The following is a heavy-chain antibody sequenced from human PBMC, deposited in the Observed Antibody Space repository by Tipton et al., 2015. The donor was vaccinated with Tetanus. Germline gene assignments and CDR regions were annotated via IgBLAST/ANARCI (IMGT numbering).Heavy chain of an antibody. J-gene: IGHJ5*02. CDR1: GGSISSYY. D-gene: IGHD2-2*01. CDR2: IYHSGST. V-gene: IGHV4-59*01. Sequence: TLSLTCTVSGGSISSYYWGWIRQPPGRGLEWVGFIYHSGSTNYNPSLKSRTTISVDTSKNQFSLKLSSVTAADTAVYYCARGVKDCFGTSCYGGWFGPWGQGSLVTVPS. CDR3: ARGVKDCFGTSCYGGWFGP.